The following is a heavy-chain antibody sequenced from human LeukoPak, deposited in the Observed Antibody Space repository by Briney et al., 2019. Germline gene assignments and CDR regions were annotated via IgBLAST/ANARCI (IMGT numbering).Heavy chain of an antibody. D-gene: IGHD2-2*03. V-gene: IGHV4-4*07. CDR2: IYTSGST. J-gene: IGHJ4*02. CDR3: ARDRDPMDIVVVPAAPFDY. Sequence: KPSETLSLTCTVSGGSISSYYWSWIRQPAGKGLEWIGRIYTSGSTNYNPSLKSRVTMSVDTSKNQFSLKLSSVTAADTAVCYCARDRDPMDIVVVPAAPFDYWGQGTLVTVSS. CDR1: GGSISSYY.